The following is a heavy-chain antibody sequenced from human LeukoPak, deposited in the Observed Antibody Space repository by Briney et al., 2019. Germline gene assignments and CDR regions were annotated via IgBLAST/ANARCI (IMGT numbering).Heavy chain of an antibody. CDR3: ARDAGWNVDY. J-gene: IGHJ4*02. V-gene: IGHV4-4*07. CDR1: GGSISYYY. CDR2: IDSSGNT. D-gene: IGHD1-1*01. Sequence: SETLSLTCTVSGGSISYYYWSWIRQAAGKGLEWIGRIDSSGNTNYNPSFKSRVTMSVDMSKNQLYLRLSSVTAADTAVYYCARDAGWNVDYWGQGTLVTVSS.